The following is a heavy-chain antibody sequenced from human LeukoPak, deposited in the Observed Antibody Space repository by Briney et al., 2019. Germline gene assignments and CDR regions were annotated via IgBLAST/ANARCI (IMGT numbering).Heavy chain of an antibody. V-gene: IGHV3-23*01. CDR2: ISGSGGST. J-gene: IGHJ5*02. CDR1: GFTFSSYA. D-gene: IGHD6-19*01. CDR3: AKALGRLSMAVVRFDP. Sequence: QPGGSLRLSCAASGFTFSSYAMSWVRQAPGKGLEWVSAISGSGGSTYYADSVKGRFTISRDNSKNTLYLQMNSLRAEDTAVYYCAKALGRLSMAVVRFDPWGQGTLVTVSS.